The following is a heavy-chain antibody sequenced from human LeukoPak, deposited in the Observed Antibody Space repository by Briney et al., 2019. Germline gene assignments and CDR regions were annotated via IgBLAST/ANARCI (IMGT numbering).Heavy chain of an antibody. CDR2: ISAYNGNT. CDR1: GYTFTSYG. J-gene: IGHJ3*02. V-gene: IGHV1-18*01. Sequence: ASVKVSCKASGYTFTSYGISWVRQAPGQGLEWMGWISAYNGNTNYAQKLQGRVTMTTDTSTSTAYMELSSLRSEDTAVYYCASTGGTHDYGAIDAFDIWGQGTMVTVSS. D-gene: IGHD4-17*01. CDR3: ASTGGTHDYGAIDAFDI.